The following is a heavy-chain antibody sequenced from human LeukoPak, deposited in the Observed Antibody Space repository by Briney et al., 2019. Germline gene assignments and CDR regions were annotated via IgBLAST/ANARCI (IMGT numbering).Heavy chain of an antibody. V-gene: IGHV3-23*01. CDR2: ISANGVST. CDR1: GMPFSSYT. D-gene: IGHD2-2*01. Sequence: GGSLRLSCEGPGMPFSSYTINWVRQAPGKGLEWVSRISANGVSTYYGDSAKGRFTTSRDNSKNTVFLQLNSLRVEDTAVYYCARMPSTEIYYFYYMDVWGKGTTVIVSS. CDR3: ARMPSTEIYYFYYMDV. J-gene: IGHJ6*03.